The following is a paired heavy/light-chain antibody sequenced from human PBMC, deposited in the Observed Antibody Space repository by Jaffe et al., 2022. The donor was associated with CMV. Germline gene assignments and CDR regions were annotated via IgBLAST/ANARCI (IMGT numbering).Heavy chain of an antibody. CDR3: ARQTRYSGSYYDFPSWVWWGY. CDR1: GGSISSSSYY. CDR2: IYYSGST. D-gene: IGHD1-26*01. Sequence: QLQLQESGPGLVKPSETLSLTCTVSGGSISSSSYYWGWIRQPPGKGLEWIGSIYYSGSTYYNPSLKSRVTISVDTSKNQFSLKLSSVTAADTAVYYCARQTRYSGSYYDFPSWVWWGYWGQGTLVTVSS. V-gene: IGHV4-39*01. J-gene: IGHJ4*02.
Light chain of an antibody. V-gene: IGKV1-8*01. CDR3: QQYYSYPLT. J-gene: IGKJ4*01. CDR2: AAS. CDR1: QGISSY. Sequence: AIRITQSPSSLSASTGDRVTITCRASQGISSYLAWYQQKPGKAPKLLIYAASTLQSGVPSRFSGSGSGTDFTLTISCLQSEDFATYYCQQYYSYPLTFGGGTKVEIK.